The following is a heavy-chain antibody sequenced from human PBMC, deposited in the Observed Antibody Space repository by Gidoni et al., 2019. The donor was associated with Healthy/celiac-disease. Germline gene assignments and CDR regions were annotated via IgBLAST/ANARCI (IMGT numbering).Heavy chain of an antibody. CDR1: GYSISSGYY. CDR3: ARVAAALDY. CDR2: IYHSGST. Sequence: QVQLQESGPGLVKPSETLSLTCTVSGYSISSGYYWGWIRQPPGKGLEWIGSIYHSGSTYYNPSLKSRVTISVDTSKNQFSLKLSSVTAADTAVYYCARVAAALDYWGQGTLVTVSS. J-gene: IGHJ4*02. D-gene: IGHD6-13*01. V-gene: IGHV4-38-2*02.